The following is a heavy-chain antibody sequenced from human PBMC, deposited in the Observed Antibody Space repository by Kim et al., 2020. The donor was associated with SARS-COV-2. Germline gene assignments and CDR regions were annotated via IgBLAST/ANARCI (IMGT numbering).Heavy chain of an antibody. Sequence: GGSLRLSCAASGFTFNNYWMHWVRQAPGKGLMWVSHIDSDGSGTNYADSVKGRFTISRDTAKNTLYLQMSSLRAEDTAVYYCARVSGCYLPFDYWGQGALVTVSS. CDR2: IDSDGSGT. V-gene: IGHV3-74*01. J-gene: IGHJ4*02. CDR1: GFTFNNYW. D-gene: IGHD6-19*01. CDR3: ARVSGCYLPFDY.